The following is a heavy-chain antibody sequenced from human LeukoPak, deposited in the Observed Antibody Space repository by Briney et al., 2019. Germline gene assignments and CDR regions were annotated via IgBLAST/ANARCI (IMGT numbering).Heavy chain of an antibody. D-gene: IGHD1-7*01. Sequence: SETLSLTCTVSGGSISSYYWSWIRQPPGKGLEWIGYIYYSGSTNYNPSLKSRVTISVDTSKNQFSLKLSSVTAADTAVYYCAREAITGTSFDYWGQGTLVTVSS. V-gene: IGHV4-59*01. CDR2: IYYSGST. J-gene: IGHJ4*02. CDR3: AREAITGTSFDY. CDR1: GGSISSYY.